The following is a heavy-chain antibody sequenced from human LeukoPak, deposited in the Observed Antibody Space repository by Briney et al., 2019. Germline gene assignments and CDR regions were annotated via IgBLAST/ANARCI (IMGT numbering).Heavy chain of an antibody. CDR3: ATAVAGTADDY. Sequence: GGSLRLSCAASGFTFSSYSMNWGRQAPGKGVEWVSSISSSSSYIYYADSVKGRFTISRDNAKNSLYLQMNSLRAEDTAVYYCATAVAGTADDYWGQGTLVTVSS. CDR2: ISSSSSYI. D-gene: IGHD6-19*01. V-gene: IGHV3-21*01. CDR1: GFTFSSYS. J-gene: IGHJ4*02.